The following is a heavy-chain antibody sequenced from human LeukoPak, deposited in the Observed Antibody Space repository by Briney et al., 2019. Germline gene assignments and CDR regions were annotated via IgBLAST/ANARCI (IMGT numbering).Heavy chain of an antibody. CDR2: ISYDGSNK. Sequence: PGRSLRLSCAASGFTFSSYGMHWVRQAPGKGLEWVAVISYDGSNKYYADSVKGRFTISRDNSKNTLYLQMNSLRAEDTAVYYCAKDSIAAAGPYYYGMDVWGQGTTVTVSS. J-gene: IGHJ6*02. CDR1: GFTFSSYG. CDR3: AKDSIAAAGPYYYGMDV. D-gene: IGHD6-13*01. V-gene: IGHV3-30*18.